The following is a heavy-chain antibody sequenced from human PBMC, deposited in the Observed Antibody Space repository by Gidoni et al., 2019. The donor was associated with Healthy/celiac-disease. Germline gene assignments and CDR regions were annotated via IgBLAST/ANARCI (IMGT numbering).Heavy chain of an antibody. Sequence: QVQLQASGPGLVTRSETLSLTCTVSGYSISSGYYWGWIRQPPGKGLAWIGSIYHSGCTYYNPAIKSRVTISVDTSKNQFSLKLSSVTAADTAVYYCARAHLVVAAPCGAFDIWGQGTMVTVSS. D-gene: IGHD2-15*01. V-gene: IGHV4-38-2*02. CDR3: ARAHLVVAAPCGAFDI. J-gene: IGHJ3*02. CDR2: IYHSGCT. CDR1: GYSISSGYY.